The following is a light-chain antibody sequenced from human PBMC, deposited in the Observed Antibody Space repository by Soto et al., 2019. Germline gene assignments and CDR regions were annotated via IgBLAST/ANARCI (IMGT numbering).Light chain of an antibody. Sequence: QSVLTQPRSVSGSPGQSITISCTGTSSDVGGYDYVAWYQQHPGKAPKLMIYEVSNRPSGVSNRFYGSKSGNTASLTISGLQAEDEADYYCSSYTSRSTRVFGGGTKLTVL. CDR3: SSYTSRSTRV. J-gene: IGLJ2*01. CDR1: SSDVGGYDY. V-gene: IGLV2-14*01. CDR2: EVS.